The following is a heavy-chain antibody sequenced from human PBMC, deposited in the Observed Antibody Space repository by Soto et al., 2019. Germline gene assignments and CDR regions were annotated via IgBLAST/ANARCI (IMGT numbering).Heavy chain of an antibody. V-gene: IGHV3-23*01. D-gene: IGHD3-22*01. CDR3: AKERGIITKKVPYYYDY. CDR2: ISGSGGST. Sequence: RLSCSAAGFTFSSYAMSWVRQAPGKGLEWASAISGSGGSTYYADSVKGRFTISRDNSKNTLYLQMNSLRAEDTAVYYCAKERGIITKKVPYYYDYSGQVPICTLSS. J-gene: IGHJ4*02. CDR1: GFTFSSYA.